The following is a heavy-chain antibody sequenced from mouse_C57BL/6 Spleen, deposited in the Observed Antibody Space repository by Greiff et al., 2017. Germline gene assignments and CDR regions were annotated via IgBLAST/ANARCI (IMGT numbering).Heavy chain of an antibody. CDR1: GYTFTSYT. Sequence: VQLQQSGAELARPGASVKMSCKASGYTFTSYTMHWVKQRPGQGLEWIGYINPSSGYTKYNQKFKDKATLTADKSSSTAYMQLSSLTSEDTAVYYCARSQDGGYVVYCFCYWGTGTPVTVSA. J-gene: IGHJ3*01. D-gene: IGHD2-13*01. V-gene: IGHV1-4*01. CDR2: INPSSGYT. CDR3: ARSQDGGYVVYCFCY.